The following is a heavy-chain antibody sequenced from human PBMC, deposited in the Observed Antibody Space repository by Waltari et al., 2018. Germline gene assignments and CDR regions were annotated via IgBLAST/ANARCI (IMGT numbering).Heavy chain of an antibody. CDR3: GTSRGGSEEX. D-gene: IGHD3-16*01. CDR1: GGSLCSXYFY. J-gene: IGHJ4*01. Sequence: LQESGPXLVXXSDTLSXTSTXSGGSLCSXYFYWGWIRQPPGQGLEWIGSISLXGNTYYNSSLXSRATVSVDTPKNQFSLXLASVTAAXTAVYXCGTSRGGSEEXWGQGRLVIVSS. CDR2: ISLXGNT. V-gene: IGHV4-39*01.